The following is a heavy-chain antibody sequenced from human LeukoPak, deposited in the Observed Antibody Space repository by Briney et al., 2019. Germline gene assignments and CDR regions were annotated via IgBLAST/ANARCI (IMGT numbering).Heavy chain of an antibody. D-gene: IGHD2-2*01. CDR1: GFTFSDHY. CDR3: ARVGVVVPAGMDI. J-gene: IGHJ3*02. Sequence: GGSLRLSCAASGFTFSDHYMDWVRQAPGEGLEWVARIRKKSNGYNTQYAASVKGRFIISREDSRNSLYLLMNSLKTEDTAVYYCARVGVVVPAGMDIWGQGTMVTVSS. V-gene: IGHV3-72*01. CDR2: IRKKSNGYNT.